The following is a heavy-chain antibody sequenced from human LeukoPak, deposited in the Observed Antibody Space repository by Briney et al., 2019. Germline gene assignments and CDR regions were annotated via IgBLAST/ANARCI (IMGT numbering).Heavy chain of an antibody. CDR2: ISWNSGSI. Sequence: PGGSLRLSCAASGFTFDDYAMHWVRQAPGKGLEWVSGISWNSGSIGYADSVKGRFTISRDNAKSSLYLQMNSLRAEDTALYYCAKGTGDYEEYYFDYWGQGTLVTVSS. J-gene: IGHJ4*02. D-gene: IGHD4-17*01. V-gene: IGHV3-9*01. CDR1: GFTFDDYA. CDR3: AKGTGDYEEYYFDY.